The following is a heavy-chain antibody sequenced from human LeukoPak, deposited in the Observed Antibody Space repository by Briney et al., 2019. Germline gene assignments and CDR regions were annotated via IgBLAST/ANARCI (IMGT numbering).Heavy chain of an antibody. CDR2: INSDGSIT. CDR3: ARRGSEWNSYFYPMDV. Sequence: GGSLRLSCAASGFTFTTYWMHWVRQAPGKGLVWVSHINSDGSITSYADSVKGRFTISRDNAKNTLYLQMNNVRAEDAAIYFCARRGSEWNSYFYPMDVWGQGTTVTVSS. D-gene: IGHD3-3*01. CDR1: GFTFTTYW. J-gene: IGHJ6*02. V-gene: IGHV3-74*01.